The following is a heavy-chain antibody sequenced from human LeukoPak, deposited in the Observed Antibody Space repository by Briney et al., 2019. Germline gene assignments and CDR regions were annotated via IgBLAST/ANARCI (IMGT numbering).Heavy chain of an antibody. V-gene: IGHV1-18*01. J-gene: IGHJ5*02. CDR1: GYTFTSYG. CDR2: ISAYNGNT. D-gene: IGHD3-22*01. Sequence: ASVKVSCKASGYTFTSYGISWVRQAPGQGLEWMGWISAYNGNTNYAQMFQGRVIMTTDTSTNTAYMELRSLRADDTAMYYCARDPSYDSSGYPNWFDPWGQGTLVTVSS. CDR3: ARDPSYDSSGYPNWFDP.